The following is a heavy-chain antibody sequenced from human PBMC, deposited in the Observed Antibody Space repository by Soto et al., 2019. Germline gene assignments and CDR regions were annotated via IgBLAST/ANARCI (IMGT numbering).Heavy chain of an antibody. J-gene: IGHJ6*02. Sequence: QVQLVESGGGVVQPGRSLRLSCAASGFTFSSYAMHWVRQAPGKGLEWVAVISYDGSNKYYADSVKGRFTISRDNSKNTLYLQMNSLRAEDTAVYYCAREGMSGWYVSGYYYYGMDVWGQGTTVTVSS. V-gene: IGHV3-30-3*01. CDR3: AREGMSGWYVSGYYYYGMDV. CDR2: ISYDGSNK. CDR1: GFTFSSYA. D-gene: IGHD6-19*01.